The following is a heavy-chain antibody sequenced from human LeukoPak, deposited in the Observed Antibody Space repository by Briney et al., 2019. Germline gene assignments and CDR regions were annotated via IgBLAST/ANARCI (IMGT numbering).Heavy chain of an antibody. CDR1: GYTLTSYA. V-gene: IGHV1-69*04. CDR2: IIPILGIA. CDR3: ARDVKASVTAAAGIQDY. Sequence: ASVKVSCKASGYTLTSYAISWVRQAPGQGLEWMGRIIPILGIANYAQKFQGRVTITADKSTSTAYMELSSLRSEDTAVYYCARDVKASVTAAAGIQDYWGQGTLVTVSS. D-gene: IGHD6-13*01. J-gene: IGHJ4*02.